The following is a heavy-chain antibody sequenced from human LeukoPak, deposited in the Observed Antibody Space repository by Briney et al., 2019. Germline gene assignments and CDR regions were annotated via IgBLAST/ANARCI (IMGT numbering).Heavy chain of an antibody. J-gene: IGHJ4*02. CDR3: AKVGIAVAGTGYYFDY. Sequence: GGSLRLSCAASGFTFSSYGMSWVRQAPGKGLEWVSAISGSGGSTYYADSVKGRFTISRDNSKNTLYLQMNSLRAEDTAVYYCAKVGIAVAGTGYYFDYWGQGTLVTVSS. V-gene: IGHV3-23*01. CDR2: ISGSGGST. D-gene: IGHD6-19*01. CDR1: GFTFSSYG.